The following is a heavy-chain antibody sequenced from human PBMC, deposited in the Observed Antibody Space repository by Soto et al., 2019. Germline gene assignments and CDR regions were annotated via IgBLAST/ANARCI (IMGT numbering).Heavy chain of an antibody. D-gene: IGHD6-19*01. Sequence: EAQLVESGGGLVQPGGSLRLSCAASEFTFSSYSMNWVRQAPGKGLEWISYISSSSSTIYYADSVRGRFTISRDNAKNSLYLQMDSLRDEDTAVYSCARDSPPGWRFDYWGPGPLVPVSS. CDR1: EFTFSSYS. J-gene: IGHJ4*02. CDR2: ISSSSSTI. V-gene: IGHV3-48*02. CDR3: ARDSPPGWRFDY.